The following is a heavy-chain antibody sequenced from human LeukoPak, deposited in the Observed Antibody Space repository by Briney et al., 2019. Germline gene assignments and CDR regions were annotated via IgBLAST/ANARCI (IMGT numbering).Heavy chain of an antibody. CDR1: GGSLNGYY. D-gene: IGHD3-9*01. CDR3: ARDSTADIYDILTGYRVFDY. V-gene: IGHV4-59*01. Sequence: SETLSLTCAVYGGSLNGYYWSWIRQPPGKGLEWIGYIYYSGSTNYNPSLKSRVTISVDTSKNQFSLKLSSVTAADTAVYYCARDSTADIYDILTGYRVFDYWGQGTLVTVSS. J-gene: IGHJ4*02. CDR2: IYYSGST.